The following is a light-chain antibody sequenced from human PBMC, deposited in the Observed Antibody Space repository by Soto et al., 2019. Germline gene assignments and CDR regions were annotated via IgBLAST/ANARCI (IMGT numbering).Light chain of an antibody. CDR1: QSVTSTY. CDR2: GAS. J-gene: IGKJ1*01. Sequence: EFVLTQSPGTLSLSPGERAILSCRASQSVTSTYIAWYQQKPGQAPRLLIYGASSRATGIPDRFSGSGSGTDFTLTISRLEPEDFAVYYCQQYGSSQWTFGQGTKVEIK. CDR3: QQYGSSQWT. V-gene: IGKV3-20*01.